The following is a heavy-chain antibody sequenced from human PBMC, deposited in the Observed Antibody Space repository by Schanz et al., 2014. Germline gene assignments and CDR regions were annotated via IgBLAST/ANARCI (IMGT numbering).Heavy chain of an antibody. V-gene: IGHV3-64D*06. D-gene: IGHD3-22*01. J-gene: IGHJ4*02. CDR1: GFTFSIYA. CDR3: ARPPHDSSGYYPFDY. Sequence: EVQLLESGGGLVQPGGSLRLSCSASGFTFSIYAMHWVRQAPGKGLEYVSAISHDGYSTYYADSVKGRFTISRDNSKNTLYLQMSSLTTEDTAVYFCARPPHDSSGYYPFDYWGQGTLVTVSS. CDR2: ISHDGYST.